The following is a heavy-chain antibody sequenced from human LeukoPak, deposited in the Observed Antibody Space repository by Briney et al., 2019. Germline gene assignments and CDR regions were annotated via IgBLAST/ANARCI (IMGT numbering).Heavy chain of an antibody. V-gene: IGHV3-21*04. CDR1: GFTFSSYS. CDR3: VKDMRFDWTPYYFDY. Sequence: AGGSLRLSCAASGFTFSSYSMNWVRQAPGKGLEWVSSISSSSSYIYYADSVKGRFTISRDNAKNSLYLQMNSLRAEDTAVYYCVKDMRFDWTPYYFDYWGQGTLVTVSS. D-gene: IGHD3-9*01. CDR2: ISSSSSYI. J-gene: IGHJ4*02.